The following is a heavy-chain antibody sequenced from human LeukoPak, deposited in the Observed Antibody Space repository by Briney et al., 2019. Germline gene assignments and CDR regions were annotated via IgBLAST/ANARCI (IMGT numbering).Heavy chain of an antibody. V-gene: IGHV1-8*01. CDR2: MNPNSGNT. CDR3: ARVRRYCSGGSCYLGY. Sequence: ASVTVSCKASGYTFTSYDINWVRQATGQGLEWMGWMNPNSGNTGYAQKFQGRVTMTRNTSISTAYMELSRLRSDDTAVYYCARVRRYCSGGSCYLGYWGQGTLVTVSS. D-gene: IGHD2-15*01. J-gene: IGHJ4*02. CDR1: GYTFTSYD.